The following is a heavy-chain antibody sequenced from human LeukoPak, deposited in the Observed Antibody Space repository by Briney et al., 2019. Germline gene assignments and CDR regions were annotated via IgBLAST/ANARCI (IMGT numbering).Heavy chain of an antibody. D-gene: IGHD1-26*01. CDR1: GYTFTGYY. CDR2: INPNNGAT. J-gene: IGHJ4*02. Sequence: ASVKVSCKASGYTFTGYYMHWVRQAPGQGLEWMGRINPNNGATNYAQKLQGRVAITGDTSISTAYMELSSLRSDDTAVYYCTRETGSYHGNDYWGQGTLVTVSS. CDR3: TRETGSYHGNDY. V-gene: IGHV1-2*06.